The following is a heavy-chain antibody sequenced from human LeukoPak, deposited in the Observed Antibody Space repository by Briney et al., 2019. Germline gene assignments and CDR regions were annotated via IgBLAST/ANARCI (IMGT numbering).Heavy chain of an antibody. CDR2: MSILSGIT. D-gene: IGHD6-6*01. CDR3: AREFEYSTSGAGY. J-gene: IGHJ4*02. CDR1: GFPFSGYS. V-gene: IGHV3-21*01. Sequence: PRGSLRLSCAGSGFPFSGYSMNWVRQTPGKGLEWVSSMSILSGITYYAESVTGRFTVSRDNAKNLLHLQMNSLRVEDTAIYYGAREFEYSTSGAGYWGQGTLVTVSS.